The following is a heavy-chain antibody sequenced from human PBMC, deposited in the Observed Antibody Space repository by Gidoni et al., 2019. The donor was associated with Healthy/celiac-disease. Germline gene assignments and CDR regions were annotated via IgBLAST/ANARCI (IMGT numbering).Heavy chain of an antibody. D-gene: IGHD4-17*01. V-gene: IGHV2-5*02. CDR1: GLSPSTTGVG. CDR3: AHIWDGDYVPGAFDI. CDR2: IYWDDDK. Sequence: QITLKESGPTLVNPTQTLTLTCTFSGLSPSTTGVGVRWISQPPGTALEWLALIYWDDDKRYSPSLKSRLTSTKDTSKNQVGLTMTNMDPVDTATYYCAHIWDGDYVPGAFDIWGQGTMVTVSS. J-gene: IGHJ3*02.